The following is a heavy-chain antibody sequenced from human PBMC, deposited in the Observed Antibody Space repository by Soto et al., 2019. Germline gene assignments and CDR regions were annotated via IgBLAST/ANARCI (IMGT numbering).Heavy chain of an antibody. CDR1: GGSISSYY. Sequence: SETLSLTCTVSGGSISSYYWSWIRQPPGKGLEWIGYIYYSGSTNYNPSLKSRVTISVDTSKNQFSLKLSSVTAADTAVYYCVAGGYTRETSYYFDYWGQGTLVTVSS. D-gene: IGHD5-12*01. J-gene: IGHJ4*02. CDR2: IYYSGST. CDR3: VAGGYTRETSYYFDY. V-gene: IGHV4-59*01.